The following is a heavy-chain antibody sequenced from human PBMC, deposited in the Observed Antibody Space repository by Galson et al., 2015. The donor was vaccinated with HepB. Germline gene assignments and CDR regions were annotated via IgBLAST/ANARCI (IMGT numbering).Heavy chain of an antibody. J-gene: IGHJ6*02. V-gene: IGHV3-53*01. CDR2: VYGDGIT. CDR3: ARGSGYYGMDV. Sequence: SLRLSCAASGFPVTNHYMAWVRQAPGRGLEWVSIVYGDGITYYTGSVKGRFTISRDTSKNTLYLQMRTLRAEDTAVYYCARGSGYYGMDVWGQGTAVTVSS. CDR1: GFPVTNHY. D-gene: IGHD3-10*01.